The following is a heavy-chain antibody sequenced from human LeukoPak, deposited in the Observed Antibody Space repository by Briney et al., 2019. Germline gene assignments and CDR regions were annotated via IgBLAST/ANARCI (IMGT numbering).Heavy chain of an antibody. Sequence: SETLSLTCTVSGGSISSYSWSWIRQPAGKGLEWIGRIYTSGSTNYNPSLKSRVTMSVDTSKNQFSLKLSSVTAADTAAYYCARSARGVPATTPADAFDIWGQGTMVTVSS. CDR1: GGSISSYS. D-gene: IGHD2-2*02. J-gene: IGHJ3*02. V-gene: IGHV4-4*07. CDR3: ARSARGVPATTPADAFDI. CDR2: IYTSGST.